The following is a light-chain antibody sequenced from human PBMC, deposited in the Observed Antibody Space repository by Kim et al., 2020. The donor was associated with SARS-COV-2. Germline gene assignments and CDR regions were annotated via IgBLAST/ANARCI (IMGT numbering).Light chain of an antibody. V-gene: IGKV1-5*01. Sequence: DIQMTQSPSSLSASVGDRVTITCRTSQSITSWLAWYQQKPGKAPKLLIYAASTLESGVPSRFSGSGSGTDFTLTISSLQPDDFATYYCQQYNSYPWTFGHGTKVDIK. CDR1: QSITSW. CDR2: AAS. CDR3: QQYNSYPWT. J-gene: IGKJ1*01.